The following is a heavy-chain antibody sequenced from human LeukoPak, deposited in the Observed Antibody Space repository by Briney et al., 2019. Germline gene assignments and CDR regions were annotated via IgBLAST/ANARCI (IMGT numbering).Heavy chain of an antibody. CDR3: ARVSPGSSSGYFQH. V-gene: IGHV1-2*02. J-gene: IGHJ1*01. CDR2: INPNSGGT. CDR1: GYTFNGYY. Sequence: GASVKVSCKASGYTFNGYYMHWVRQAPGQGLEWMVWINPNSGGTNYAQKFQGRVTMTRDTSISTAYMELSRLRSDDTAVYYCARVSPGSSSGYFQHWGQGTLVTVSS. D-gene: IGHD6-6*01.